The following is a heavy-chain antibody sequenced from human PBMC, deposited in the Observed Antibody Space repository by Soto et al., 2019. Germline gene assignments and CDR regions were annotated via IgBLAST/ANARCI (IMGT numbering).Heavy chain of an antibody. V-gene: IGHV3-11*05. J-gene: IGHJ4*02. Sequence: VQLVESGGGLVKPGGSLRLSCAASGFTFSDYYMSWVRQAPGKGLEWLSFISNRGTYTNYADSVKDRFTISRDNGKSSLYLHMNSLRAEDTAVSYCARSEDTALAPSHDYWGQGTLVTVSS. CDR1: GFTFSDYY. CDR3: ARSEDTALAPSHDY. CDR2: ISNRGTYT. D-gene: IGHD6-6*01.